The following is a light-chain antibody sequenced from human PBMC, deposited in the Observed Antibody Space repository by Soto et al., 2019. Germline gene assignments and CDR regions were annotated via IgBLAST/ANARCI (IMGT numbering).Light chain of an antibody. CDR2: GNS. J-gene: IGLJ2*01. Sequence: QSVLTQPPSVSGAPGQRVTISCTGSSSNNGAGYDVHWYQQLPGTAPKLLIYGNSNRPSGVPDRFSGSKSGTSASLAITGLQAEDEADYYCQSYDSSLSGHVVFGGGTKVTVL. V-gene: IGLV1-40*01. CDR3: QSYDSSLSGHVV. CDR1: SSNNGAGYD.